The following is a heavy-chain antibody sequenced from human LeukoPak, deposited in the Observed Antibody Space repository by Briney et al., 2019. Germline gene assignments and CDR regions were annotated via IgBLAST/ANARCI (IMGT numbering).Heavy chain of an antibody. CDR2: IRYDESNK. Sequence: PGGSLRLSCAASGFIFSNYGMHWVRQAPGKGVEWVAFIRYDESNKFYADSVKGRFTISRDNSKNILFLQMNSLRAEDTAVYYCATMQWLEGVDWFDPWGQGTLVTVSS. CDR3: ATMQWLEGVDWFDP. D-gene: IGHD6-19*01. J-gene: IGHJ5*02. CDR1: GFIFSNYG. V-gene: IGHV3-30*02.